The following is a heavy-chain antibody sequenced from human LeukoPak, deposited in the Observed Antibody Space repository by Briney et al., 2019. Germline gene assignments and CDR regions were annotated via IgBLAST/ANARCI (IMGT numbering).Heavy chain of an antibody. CDR3: AKWGDYDVLTGYYDPDY. CDR1: GFTFSNYA. CDR2: ITGSGGGT. D-gene: IGHD3-9*01. Sequence: GASLRLSCAASGFTFSNYAMSWVRQAPGKGLEWVSAITGSGGGTYYADSVKGRFTISRDNSKNTLYLQMNSLRAEDTAVYYRAKWGDYDVLTGYYDPDYWGQGTLVTVSS. J-gene: IGHJ4*02. V-gene: IGHV3-23*01.